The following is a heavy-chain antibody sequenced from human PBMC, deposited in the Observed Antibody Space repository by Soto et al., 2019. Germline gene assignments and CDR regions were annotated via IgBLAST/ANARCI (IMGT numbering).Heavy chain of an antibody. J-gene: IGHJ4*02. CDR1: GYTFTSYA. V-gene: IGHV1-3*01. Sequence: ASVKVSCKASGYTFTSYAMHWVRQAPGQRLEWMGWINAGNGNTKYSQKFQGRVTITRDTSASTAYMELSSLRSEDTAVYYCARTHCSSTSCLSYYFDYWGQGTLVTVSS. D-gene: IGHD2-2*01. CDR2: INAGNGNT. CDR3: ARTHCSSTSCLSYYFDY.